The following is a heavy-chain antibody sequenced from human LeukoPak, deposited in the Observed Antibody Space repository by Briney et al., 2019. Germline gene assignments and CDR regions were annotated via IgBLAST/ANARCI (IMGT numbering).Heavy chain of an antibody. CDR2: INTDGSST. Sequence: GGSLRLSCAASGFTFSSYWMHWVRQAPGKGLVWVSRINTDGSSTSYADSVKGRFTISRDNAKNTLYLQMNSLRAEDTAVYYCARAVSDTRSYYYYMDVWGKGTTVTVSS. CDR1: GFTFSSYW. V-gene: IGHV3-74*01. J-gene: IGHJ6*03. CDR3: ARAVSDTRSYYYYMDV.